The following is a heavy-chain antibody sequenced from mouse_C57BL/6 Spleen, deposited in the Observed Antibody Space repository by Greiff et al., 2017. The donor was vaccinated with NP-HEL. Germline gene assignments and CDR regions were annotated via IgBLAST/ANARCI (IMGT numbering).Heavy chain of an antibody. CDR2: INPNNGGT. CDR3: ARGYDGYYGYAMDY. Sequence: DVKLQESGPELVKPGASVKIPCKASGYTFTDYNMDWVKQSHGKSLEWIGDINPNNGGTIYNQKFKGKATLTVDKSSSTAYMELRSLTSEDTAVYYCARGYDGYYGYAMDYWGQGTSVTVSS. J-gene: IGHJ4*01. D-gene: IGHD2-3*01. V-gene: IGHV1-18*01. CDR1: GYTFTDYN.